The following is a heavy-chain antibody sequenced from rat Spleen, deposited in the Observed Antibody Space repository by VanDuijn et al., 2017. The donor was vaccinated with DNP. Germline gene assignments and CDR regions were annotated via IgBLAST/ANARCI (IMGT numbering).Heavy chain of an antibody. V-gene: IGHV5-58*01. Sequence: EVQLVETGGGLVQPGRSLKLSCVASGFTFSSYWMYWIRQAPGKGLEWIAAINADGGTTYYPDSVKGRFTISRDNAKSTLYLQMDSLRSEDTATYYCATFEERDAWGQGTSVTVSS. CDR3: ATFEERDA. J-gene: IGHJ4*01. D-gene: IGHD4-2*01. CDR2: INADGGTT. CDR1: GFTFSSYW.